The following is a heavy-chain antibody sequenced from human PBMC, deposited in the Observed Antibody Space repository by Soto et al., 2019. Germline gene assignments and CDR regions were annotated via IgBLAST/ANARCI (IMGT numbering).Heavy chain of an antibody. V-gene: IGHV4-30-2*01. CDR1: GGSISSGGYS. CDR2: IYYSGST. Sequence: SETLSLTCAVSGGSISSGGYSWSWIRQPPGKGMEWIGYIYYSGSTYYNPSLKSRVTISVDRSKNQFSLKLSSVTAADTAVYYCASKTYDILTGYPLEFDYWGQGTLVTVSS. D-gene: IGHD3-9*01. CDR3: ASKTYDILTGYPLEFDY. J-gene: IGHJ4*02.